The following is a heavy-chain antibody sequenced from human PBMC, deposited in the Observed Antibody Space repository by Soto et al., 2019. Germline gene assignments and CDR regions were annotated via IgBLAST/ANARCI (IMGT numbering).Heavy chain of an antibody. CDR3: TTGSVEGV. CDR1: GLPISNAW. CDR2: IKTKSEGGPT. D-gene: IGHD2-15*01. J-gene: IGHJ6*02. V-gene: IGHV3-15*07. Sequence: RGSLRLSCAASGLPISNAWMNWVRQAPGKGLEWVGRIKTKSEGGPTDYAAAVKGRFTVSRDDSKNTLYLQMNSLKTEDTAVYYCTTGSVEGVWGQGTTVTVSS.